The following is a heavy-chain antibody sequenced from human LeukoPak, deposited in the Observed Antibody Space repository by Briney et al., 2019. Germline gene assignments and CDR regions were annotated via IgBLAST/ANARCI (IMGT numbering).Heavy chain of an antibody. D-gene: IGHD3-22*01. V-gene: IGHV4-39*01. CDR3: ARLLGYYYDSSGYRRGSKEYYFDY. J-gene: IGHJ4*02. CDR1: RGSISSSSYY. Sequence: PSETLSLTCTVSRGSISSSSYYWGWIRQPPGKGLEWIGSIYYSGSTYYNPSLKSRVTISVDTSKNQFSLKLSSVTAADTAVYYCARLLGYYYDSSGYRRGSKEYYFDYWGQGTLVTVSS. CDR2: IYYSGST.